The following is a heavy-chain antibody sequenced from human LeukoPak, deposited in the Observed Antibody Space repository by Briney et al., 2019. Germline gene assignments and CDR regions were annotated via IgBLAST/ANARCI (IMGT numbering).Heavy chain of an antibody. V-gene: IGHV4-59*01. CDR1: GSSITYYY. CDR3: ARESGFVSY. CDR2: IYYSGST. Sequence: SETLSLTCTVSGSSITYYYWTWIRQSPAKGLEWIGYIYYSGSTKYNPSLESRVTISVDTSKNQFSLKVKSVTTAHTAVYVCARESGFVSYWGQGILVTVSS. D-gene: IGHD3-16*01. J-gene: IGHJ4*02.